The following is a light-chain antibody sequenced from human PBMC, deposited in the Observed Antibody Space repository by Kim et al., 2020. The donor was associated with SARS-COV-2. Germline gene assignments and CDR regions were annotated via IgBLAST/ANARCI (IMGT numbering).Light chain of an antibody. J-gene: IGKJ2*01. CDR1: QSVSNNY. CDR3: QQYGSAMYT. Sequence: EIVLTQSPGTLSLSPGERATLSCRASQSVSNNYLAWYQQKPGQAPRLLIYDASSRATGIPDRFSGSGSGTDFTLIINRLEPEDFAVYHCQQYGSAMYTFGQGTKLEI. V-gene: IGKV3-20*01. CDR2: DAS.